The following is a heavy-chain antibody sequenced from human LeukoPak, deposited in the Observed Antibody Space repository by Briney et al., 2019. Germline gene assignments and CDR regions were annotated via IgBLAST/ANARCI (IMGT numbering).Heavy chain of an antibody. CDR1: GFTLSSYA. D-gene: IGHD6-13*01. V-gene: IGHV3-23*01. Sequence: GGSLRLSCAASGFTLSSYAMTWVRQAPGRGLEWVSSVDGGGGGTYYADSVKGRFTISRDHSKDTLYLQMNGLRAEDTAVYFCAKQSAGSAAWYSLHYDFWGQGTLVTVSS. J-gene: IGHJ4*02. CDR3: AKQSAGSAAWYSLHYDF. CDR2: VDGGGGGT.